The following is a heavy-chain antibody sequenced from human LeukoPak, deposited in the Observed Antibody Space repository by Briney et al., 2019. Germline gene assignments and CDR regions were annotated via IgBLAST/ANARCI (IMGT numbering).Heavy chain of an antibody. J-gene: IGHJ4*02. CDR1: GGTFSRYA. CDR2: IIPIFGTA. D-gene: IGHD5-12*01. Sequence: GASVNVSFKSSGGTFSRYAISWVRQAPGQRREWMGGIIPIFGTANYAQKFQGRVTITADESTSTAYMEVSSMRSEDTAVYYCARAYSGYDFCDYWGQGILVTVSS. CDR3: ARAYSGYDFCDY. V-gene: IGHV1-69*13.